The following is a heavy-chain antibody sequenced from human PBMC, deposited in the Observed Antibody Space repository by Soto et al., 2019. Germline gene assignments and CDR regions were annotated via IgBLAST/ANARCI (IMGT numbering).Heavy chain of an antibody. Sequence: GGSLRLSCAASGFTFSSYAMSWVRQAPGKGLEWVSAISGSGGSTYYADSVKGRFTISRDNSKNTLYLQMNSLRAKDTAVYYCAKAKIAAAGTFFDNWFDPWGQGTLVTVSS. D-gene: IGHD6-13*01. J-gene: IGHJ5*02. CDR3: AKAKIAAAGTFFDNWFDP. CDR1: GFTFSSYA. V-gene: IGHV3-23*01. CDR2: ISGSGGST.